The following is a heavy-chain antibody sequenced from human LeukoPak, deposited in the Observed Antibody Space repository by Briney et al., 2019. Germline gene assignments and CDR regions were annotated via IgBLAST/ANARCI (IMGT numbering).Heavy chain of an antibody. CDR3: ARVRYQVVVIAYDAFDI. J-gene: IGHJ3*02. CDR1: GGTFSSYA. CDR2: IIPIFGTA. V-gene: IGHV1-69*13. D-gene: IGHD2-21*01. Sequence: SVKVSCKASGGTFSSYAISWVRQAPGQGLEWMGGIIPIFGTANYAQKFQGRVTITADESTSTAYMELSSLRSEDTAVYYCARVRYQVVVIAYDAFDIWGQETMVTVSS.